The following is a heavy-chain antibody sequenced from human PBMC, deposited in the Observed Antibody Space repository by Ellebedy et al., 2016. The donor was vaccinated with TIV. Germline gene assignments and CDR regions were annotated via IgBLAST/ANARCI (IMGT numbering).Heavy chain of an antibody. J-gene: IGHJ4*02. CDR2: ISNSGDST. Sequence: GESLKISXAASGLTFSSFAMNWVRQAPGKGLERVSGISNSGDSTYYADSVKGRFTISRDNSQNTLYLQMNSLRAEDTAVYYCAKGPRWQQLIPSLLDYWGQGTLVTVSS. D-gene: IGHD6-13*01. V-gene: IGHV3-23*01. CDR1: GLTFSSFA. CDR3: AKGPRWQQLIPSLLDY.